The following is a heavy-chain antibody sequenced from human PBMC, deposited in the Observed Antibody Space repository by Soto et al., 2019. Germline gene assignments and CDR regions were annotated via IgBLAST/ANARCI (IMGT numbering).Heavy chain of an antibody. CDR3: AKDSALNWGFLPRPGYYFDY. V-gene: IGHV3-23*01. CDR2: ISGSGGST. Sequence: PGGSLRLSCAASEFTFSSHAMSWVRKAPGKGMQWVSAISGSGGSTYYADSVKGRFTISRDNSKNTLYLQMNSLRAEDTAVYYCAKDSALNWGFLPRPGYYFDYWGQGTLVTVSS. CDR1: EFTFSSHA. D-gene: IGHD7-27*01. J-gene: IGHJ4*02.